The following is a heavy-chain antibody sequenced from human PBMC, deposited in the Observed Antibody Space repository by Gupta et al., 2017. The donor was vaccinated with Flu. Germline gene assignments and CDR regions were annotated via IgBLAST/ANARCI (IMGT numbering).Heavy chain of an antibody. V-gene: IGHV3-64D*06. D-gene: IGHD2-2*01. CDR3: VKGFNPSTKEGWF. Sequence: EVEVVESGGGVVQPGGSLRLSCSTAGFTFSKLSLHWGRQAPGGGLEYVASIRSTGASTHYSDFVKGRFTVSRDNSNSTLYLPMTSLRSEDTAVDDGVKGFNPSTKEGWFWGQGTRGTVSS. J-gene: IGHJ4*02. CDR2: IRSTGAST. CDR1: GFTFSKLS.